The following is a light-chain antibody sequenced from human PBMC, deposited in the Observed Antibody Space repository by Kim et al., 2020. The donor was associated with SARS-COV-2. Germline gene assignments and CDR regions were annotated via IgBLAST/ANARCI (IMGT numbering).Light chain of an antibody. CDR2: GAS. J-gene: IGKJ2*01. Sequence: VSPGESATLSCRASQRVGSYLACYQQRPAQAPTLLLYGASTRATRVPARFSGSGSVTEFPLTISSPQSEDCSVNYCQQYNRWPPYIFGQGTKLEI. CDR1: QRVGSY. V-gene: IGKV3D-15*01. CDR3: QQYNRWPPYI.